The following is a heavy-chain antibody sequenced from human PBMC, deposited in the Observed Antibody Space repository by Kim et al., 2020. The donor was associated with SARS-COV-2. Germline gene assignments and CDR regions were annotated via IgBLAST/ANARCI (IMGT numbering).Heavy chain of an antibody. D-gene: IGHD3-10*01. Sequence: GRSLRLSCAASGFTFSSYAMHWVRQAPGKGLEWVAVISYDGSNKYYADSVKGRFTISRDNSKNTLYLQMNSLRAEDTAVYYCARDRGRVPDYWGQGTLVTVSS. V-gene: IGHV3-30*04. CDR2: ISYDGSNK. CDR3: ARDRGRVPDY. J-gene: IGHJ4*02. CDR1: GFTFSSYA.